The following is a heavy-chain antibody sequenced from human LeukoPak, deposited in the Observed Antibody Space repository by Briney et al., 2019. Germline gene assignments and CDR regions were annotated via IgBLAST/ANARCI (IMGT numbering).Heavy chain of an antibody. Sequence: SVKVSCKASGYTFTGYYMHWVRQAPGQGLEWMGWINPNSGGTNYAQKFQGRVTMTRDTSISTAYMELSRLRSDDTAVYYCARDQDSSGYLFDPWGQGTLVTVSS. CDR3: ARDQDSSGYLFDP. J-gene: IGHJ5*02. D-gene: IGHD3-22*01. V-gene: IGHV1-2*02. CDR2: INPNSGGT. CDR1: GYTFTGYY.